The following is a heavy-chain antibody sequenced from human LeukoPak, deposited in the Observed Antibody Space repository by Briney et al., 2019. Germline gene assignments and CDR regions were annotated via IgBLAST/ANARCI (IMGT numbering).Heavy chain of an antibody. CDR2: ISRSGSTK. CDR1: GFTFSDYN. J-gene: IGHJ6*03. D-gene: IGHD2-15*01. Sequence: GGSLRLSCAASGFTFSDYNMRWIRQAPGKGLEGVSSISRSGSTKYYADSVKGRFTISRDTAKNSLFLQMNSLRAEDTAVYYCARVLRYCSGGNCYSGGLGYMDVWGKGTTVTISS. V-gene: IGHV3-11*01. CDR3: ARVLRYCSGGNCYSGGLGYMDV.